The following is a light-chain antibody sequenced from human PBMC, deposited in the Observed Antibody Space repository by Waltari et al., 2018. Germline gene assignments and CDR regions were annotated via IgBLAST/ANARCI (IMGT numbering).Light chain of an antibody. J-gene: IGKJ4*01. Sequence: EVVLTQSPDTLSVSPGERATLSCSTCRSVNSNLAWYHHKPGQAPRLLMYGASTRPTGIPARFSGSESGTEFTLTITSLQSEDFAVYYCQQYNKWPLTFGGGTKVEI. V-gene: IGKV3-15*01. CDR3: QQYNKWPLT. CDR2: GAS. CDR1: RSVNSN.